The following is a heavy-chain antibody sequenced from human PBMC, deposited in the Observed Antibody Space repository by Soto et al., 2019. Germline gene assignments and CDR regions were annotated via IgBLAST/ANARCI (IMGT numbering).Heavy chain of an antibody. J-gene: IGHJ4*02. Sequence: SETLSLTCTVSGGSISSGTYYWGWIRQPPGKGLEWIGDIYYSGSTHYSPSLKSRVTVSMDTSKNQFSLNLASVTAADTAVYYCLTGGDASGLVGGQGILVTVSS. D-gene: IGHD1-26*01. CDR3: LTGGDASGLV. CDR2: IYYSGST. V-gene: IGHV4-39*01. CDR1: GGSISSGTYY.